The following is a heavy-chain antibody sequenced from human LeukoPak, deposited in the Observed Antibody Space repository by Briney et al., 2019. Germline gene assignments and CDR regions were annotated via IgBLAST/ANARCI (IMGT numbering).Heavy chain of an antibody. V-gene: IGHV4-38-2*02. D-gene: IGHD2-2*01. Sequence: PSETLSLTCTVSGYSISSGYYWGWIRQPPGKGLEWIGSIYYSVTTYYNPSLKSRFTISVDTSKNQFSLKLNSVTAADTAVYYCARYCSSTSCYVHDAFDIWGQGTMVTVSS. CDR2: IYYSVTT. J-gene: IGHJ3*02. CDR1: GYSISSGYY. CDR3: ARYCSSTSCYVHDAFDI.